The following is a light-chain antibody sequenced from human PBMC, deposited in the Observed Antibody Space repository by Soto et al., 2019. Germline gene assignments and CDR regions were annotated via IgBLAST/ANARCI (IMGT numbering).Light chain of an antibody. CDR3: QQYNSYWT. CDR1: QSISSW. V-gene: IGKV1-5*01. J-gene: IGKJ1*01. Sequence: DIQMTQSPSTLSASVGDRVTITCRASQSISSWLAWYQQKPGKAPKLLIYDASSLESGVPSRFSGCGSGTEFTLTISSLHPDDFATYYCQQYNSYWTLGQGTKVDIK. CDR2: DAS.